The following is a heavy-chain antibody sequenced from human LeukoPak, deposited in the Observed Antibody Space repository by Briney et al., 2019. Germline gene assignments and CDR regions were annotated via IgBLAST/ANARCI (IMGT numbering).Heavy chain of an antibody. D-gene: IGHD3-3*01. V-gene: IGHV4-59*11. CDR1: GASISTHY. J-gene: IGHJ4*02. CDR3: ATLKRGSVFGYFNF. CDR2: LRDTEST. Sequence: SETLSLTCTVSGASISTHYWSWLRQPPGKELEWIAYLRDTESTKDNPSLKSRVALSADTSKNQFSLRLTSVTAADTAIYYCATLKRGSVFGYFNFWVQGLLVTVSS.